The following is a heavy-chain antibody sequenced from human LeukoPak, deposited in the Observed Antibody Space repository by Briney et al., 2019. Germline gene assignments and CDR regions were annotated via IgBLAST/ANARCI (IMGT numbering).Heavy chain of an antibody. CDR3: ARERMGRYYFDY. CDR2: IWYDGSNK. V-gene: IGHV3-33*01. J-gene: IGHJ4*02. D-gene: IGHD1-26*01. Sequence: GGSLRLSCAASGFTFSSYGMHWVRQAPGKGLEWVAVIWYDGSNKYYADSVKGRFTISRDNSKSTLYLQMNSLRAEDTAVYYCARERMGRYYFDYWGQGTLVTVSS. CDR1: GFTFSSYG.